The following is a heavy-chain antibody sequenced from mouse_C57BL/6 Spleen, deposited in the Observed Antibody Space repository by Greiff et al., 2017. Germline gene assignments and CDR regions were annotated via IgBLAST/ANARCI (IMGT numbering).Heavy chain of an antibody. CDR1: GYAFSSSW. CDR3: ARSVITTVVARAMDY. J-gene: IGHJ4*01. CDR2: IYPGDGDT. V-gene: IGHV1-82*01. D-gene: IGHD1-1*01. Sequence: VQLKESGPELVKPGASVKISCKASGYAFSSSWMNWVKQRPGKGLEWIGRIYPGDGDTNYNGKFKGKATLTADKSSSTAYMQLSSLTSEDSAVYFCARSVITTVVARAMDYWGQGTSVTVSS.